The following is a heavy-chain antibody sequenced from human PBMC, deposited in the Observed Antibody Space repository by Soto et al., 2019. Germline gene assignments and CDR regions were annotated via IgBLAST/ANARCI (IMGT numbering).Heavy chain of an antibody. J-gene: IGHJ6*02. Sequence: RSPSPLCLRSGDTVSSNSHNKKWARQSQSRSLQWLGRTYYRSRWYSDYAVSGRSRIDINADTSKNQVSLQLNSVTPEDTAVYYCARSEEDSDYYYYGMDVWGQGTTVTVSS. V-gene: IGHV6-1*01. CDR2: TYYRSRWYS. CDR3: ARSEEDSDYYYYGMDV. CDR1: GDTVSSNSHN. D-gene: IGHD2-21*01.